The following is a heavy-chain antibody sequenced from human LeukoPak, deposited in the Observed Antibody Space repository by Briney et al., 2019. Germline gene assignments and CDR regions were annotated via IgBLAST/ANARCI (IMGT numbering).Heavy chain of an antibody. D-gene: IGHD3-10*01. CDR1: GYTFTGYY. V-gene: IGHV1-2*06. CDR3: ARDFMVRGVTEVDNY. CDR2: INPSSGGT. J-gene: IGHJ4*02. Sequence: ASVKVSCKASGYTFTGYYMHWVRQAPGQGLEWMGRINPSSGGTNYAQKFQGRVTMTRDTSISTAYMELSRLRSDDTAVYYCARDFMVRGVTEVDNYWGQGTLVTVSS.